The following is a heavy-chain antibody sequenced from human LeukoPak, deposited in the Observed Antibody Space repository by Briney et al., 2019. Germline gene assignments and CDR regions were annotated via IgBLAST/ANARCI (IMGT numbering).Heavy chain of an antibody. Sequence: ASVKVSCKASGYTFTSYGISWVRQAPGQGLEWMGWISAYNGNTNYAQKLQGRVTMTTDTSTSTAYMELRSLRSDDTAVYYCARRPSDYGDYTYYYYYMDVWGKGTTVTASS. CDR1: GYTFTSYG. D-gene: IGHD4-17*01. V-gene: IGHV1-18*01. J-gene: IGHJ6*03. CDR3: ARRPSDYGDYTYYYYYMDV. CDR2: ISAYNGNT.